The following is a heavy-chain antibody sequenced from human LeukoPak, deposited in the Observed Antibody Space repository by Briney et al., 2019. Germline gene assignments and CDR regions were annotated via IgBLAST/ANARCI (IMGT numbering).Heavy chain of an antibody. CDR1: GFTFSSYA. D-gene: IGHD3-10*01. V-gene: IGHV3-23*01. CDR3: AREGESYPDLDY. Sequence: GGSLRLSCAASGFTFSSYAMSWVRQAPGKGLEWVSVISGSGGSTYYADSVKGRFTISRDNSKNALYVQMNSLRAEDTAVYYCAREGESYPDLDYWGQGTLVTVSS. J-gene: IGHJ4*02. CDR2: ISGSGGST.